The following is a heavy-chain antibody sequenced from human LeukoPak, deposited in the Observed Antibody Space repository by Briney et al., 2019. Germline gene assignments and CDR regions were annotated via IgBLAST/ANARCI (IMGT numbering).Heavy chain of an antibody. Sequence: GGSLRLSCAASGFTFSSYSMNWVRQAPGKGLEWVSSISSSSYIYYADSVKGRFTISRDNAKNSLYLQMNSLRAEDTAVYYCASLAVSTFDDAFDIWGQGTMVTVSS. CDR2: ISSSSYI. CDR3: ASLAVSTFDDAFDI. V-gene: IGHV3-21*01. D-gene: IGHD5/OR15-5a*01. CDR1: GFTFSSYS. J-gene: IGHJ3*02.